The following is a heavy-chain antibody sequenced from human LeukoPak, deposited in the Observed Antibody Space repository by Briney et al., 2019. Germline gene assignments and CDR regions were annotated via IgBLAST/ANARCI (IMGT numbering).Heavy chain of an antibody. Sequence: GGSLRLSCAASGFTFSNAWMSWVRQAPGKGLEWVGRIKSKTDGGTTDYAAPVKGRFTISRDDSKNTLYLQMNSLKTEDTAVYYCTTDENYYDSSGYDVFDYWGQGTLVPVSS. V-gene: IGHV3-15*01. CDR2: IKSKTDGGTT. CDR1: GFTFSNAW. J-gene: IGHJ4*02. CDR3: TTDENYYDSSGYDVFDY. D-gene: IGHD3-22*01.